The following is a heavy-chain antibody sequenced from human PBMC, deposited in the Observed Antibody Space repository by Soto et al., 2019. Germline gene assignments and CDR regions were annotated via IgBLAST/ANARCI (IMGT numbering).Heavy chain of an antibody. V-gene: IGHV4-39*01. J-gene: IGHJ4*01. D-gene: IGHD2-21*01. CDR2: VLQSGST. CDR1: GGSISSNTFY. Sequence: SETLSLTCSVSGGSISSNTFYLGWIRRTPGRGLEWIGSVLQSGSTYYNASLKSRLSISVDTSKNQFSLRLNSVTAADTAVYYCGAVNAIRPILDYRGHGVLVTVS. CDR3: GAVNAIRPILDY.